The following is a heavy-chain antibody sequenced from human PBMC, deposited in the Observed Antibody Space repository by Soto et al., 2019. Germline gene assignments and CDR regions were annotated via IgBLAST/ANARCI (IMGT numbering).Heavy chain of an antibody. Sequence: SVKVSCKASGGTFSSYAISWVRQAPGQGLEWMGGIIPIFGTANYSPSFQVHVTISADKSISTAYLQWSSLKVSDTAMYYCASSPRGYCSSTSCRELGNYYGMDVWGQGTTVTVSS. CDR3: ASSPRGYCSSTSCRELGNYYGMDV. J-gene: IGHJ6*02. D-gene: IGHD2-2*01. CDR1: GGTFSSYA. CDR2: IIPIFGTA. V-gene: IGHV1-69*06.